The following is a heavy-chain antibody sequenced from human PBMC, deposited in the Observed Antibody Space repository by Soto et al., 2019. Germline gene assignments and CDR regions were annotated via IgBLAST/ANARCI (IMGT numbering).Heavy chain of an antibody. D-gene: IGHD2-8*01. J-gene: IGHJ4*02. V-gene: IGHV4-39*01. CDR1: GDSITTNGYY. Sequence: PSETLSLTCSVSGDSITTNGYYWGWIRQPPGKGLQWIGNVYSTGSTFSHPSLTSRVFISVDTSKNKFSLRLTSVTAADTAVYYCARSHYTHGLFIEDWGPVIIVSVAS. CDR2: VYSTGST. CDR3: ARSHYTHGLFIED.